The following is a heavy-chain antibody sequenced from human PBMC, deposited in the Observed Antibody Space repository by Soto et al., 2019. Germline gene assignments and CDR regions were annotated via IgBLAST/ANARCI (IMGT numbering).Heavy chain of an antibody. CDR2: IYHSGST. CDR1: CGSIISGGYS. CDR3: ARSDILTGYPYYFDY. D-gene: IGHD3-9*01. Sequence: SETLSLTCAFSCGSIISGGYSWSWIRQPPGKGLEWIGYIYHSGSTYYNPSLKSRVTISVDRSKNQFSLKLSSVTAADTAVYYCARSDILTGYPYYFDYWGQGTLVTVSS. V-gene: IGHV4-30-2*01. J-gene: IGHJ4*02.